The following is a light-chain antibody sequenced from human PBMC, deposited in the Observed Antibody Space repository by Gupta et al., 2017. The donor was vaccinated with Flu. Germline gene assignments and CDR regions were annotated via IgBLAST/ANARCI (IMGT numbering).Light chain of an antibody. V-gene: IGKV3-20*01. CDR2: GAS. CDR3: RQEGSSPQT. CDR1: QSLSTMY. Sequence: IVFTLSPRTLSLSPGETPTLSCRARQSLSTMYLTWYQQKPGQTPTHLLYGASNSSHGIPDNISGSRSGTAFTLTITRMEPPDYAVTYCRQEGSSPQTFGQGTKVEI. J-gene: IGKJ1*01.